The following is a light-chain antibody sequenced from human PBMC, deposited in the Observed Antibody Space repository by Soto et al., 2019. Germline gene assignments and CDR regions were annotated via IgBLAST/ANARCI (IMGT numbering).Light chain of an antibody. CDR3: QQTYSTPYT. Sequence: IQMTQSPSSLSASLGDRVTITCRASQRITTYLNWYQQKPGNAPKLLITTSGTLQRGVPSRFSVSGSGTDFTLTITSLQREDFATYFCQQTYSTPYTFGQGTKLEIK. CDR2: TSG. V-gene: IGKV1-39*01. J-gene: IGKJ2*01. CDR1: QRITTY.